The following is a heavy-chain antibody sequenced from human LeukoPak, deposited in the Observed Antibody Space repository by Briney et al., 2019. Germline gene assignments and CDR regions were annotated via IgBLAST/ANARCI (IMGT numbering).Heavy chain of an antibody. CDR3: ARAPYYDSSGYYYYMDV. Sequence: NPSETLSLTCAVYGGSFNVYYWTWIRQPPGQGLEWIGEINHSGSTNYNPSLKSRVTISVDTSKNHFSLKLTSVTAADTAVYYCARAPYYDSSGYYYYMDVWGKGTTVTVSS. J-gene: IGHJ6*03. V-gene: IGHV4-34*01. CDR2: INHSGST. D-gene: IGHD3-22*01. CDR1: GGSFNVYY.